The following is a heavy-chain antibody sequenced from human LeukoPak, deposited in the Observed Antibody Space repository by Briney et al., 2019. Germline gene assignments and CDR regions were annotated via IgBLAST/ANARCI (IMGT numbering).Heavy chain of an antibody. V-gene: IGHV4-4*07. D-gene: IGHD3-22*01. Sequence: SETLSLTXTVSGGSISSYYWSWIRQPAGKGLEWIGRIYTSGSTNYNPSLKSRVTMSVDTSKNQFSLKLSSVTAADTAVYYCVAEDSHYYDSSESSWFDPWGQGTLVTVSS. CDR2: IYTSGST. CDR1: GGSISSYY. J-gene: IGHJ5*02. CDR3: VAEDSHYYDSSESSWFDP.